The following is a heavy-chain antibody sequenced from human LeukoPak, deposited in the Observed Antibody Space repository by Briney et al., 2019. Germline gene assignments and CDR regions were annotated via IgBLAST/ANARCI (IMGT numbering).Heavy chain of an antibody. J-gene: IGHJ6*02. D-gene: IGHD2-2*01. CDR2: INRSGST. Sequence: SETLSLTCAVYGGSFSGYYWSWIRQPPGKGLEWIGEINRSGSTNYNPSLKSRVTISVDTSKNQFSLKLSSVTAADTAVYYCARVRCSSTSCLSYYYYGMDVWGQGTTVTVSS. CDR1: GGSFSGYY. V-gene: IGHV4-34*01. CDR3: ARVRCSSTSCLSYYYYGMDV.